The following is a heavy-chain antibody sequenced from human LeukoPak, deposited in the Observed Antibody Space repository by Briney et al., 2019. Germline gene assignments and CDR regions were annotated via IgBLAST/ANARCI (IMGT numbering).Heavy chain of an antibody. CDR3: AKDTLPPGGNPLLGY. Sequence: GGSLRLSCAASGFTFSSYGMHWVRQAPGKGLEWVAFIRYDGSNKYYADSVKGRFTISRDNSKNTLYLQMNSLRAEDTAVYYCAKDTLPPGGNPLLGYWGQGTLVTVSS. V-gene: IGHV3-30*02. J-gene: IGHJ4*02. D-gene: IGHD4-23*01. CDR2: IRYDGSNK. CDR1: GFTFSSYG.